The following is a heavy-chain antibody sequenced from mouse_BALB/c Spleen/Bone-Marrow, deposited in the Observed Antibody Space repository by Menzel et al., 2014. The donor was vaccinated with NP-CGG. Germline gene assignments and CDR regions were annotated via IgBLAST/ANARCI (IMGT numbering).Heavy chain of an antibody. J-gene: IGHJ4*01. CDR3: AKIGTTTGAMDY. CDR2: IWRGGST. Sequence: VKLMESGPGLVQPSQSLSITCTVSGFSLTSYGVHWVRQSPGKGLEWLGVIWRGGSTDYNAAFMSRLSITKDNSMSQXFFKMNSLQADDTAIYYCAKIGTTTGAMDYWGQGTSVTVSS. D-gene: IGHD2-14*01. V-gene: IGHV2-5*01. CDR1: GFSLTSYG.